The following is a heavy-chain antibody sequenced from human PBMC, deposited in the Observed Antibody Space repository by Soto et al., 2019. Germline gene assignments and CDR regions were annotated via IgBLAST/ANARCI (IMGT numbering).Heavy chain of an antibody. Sequence: QVQLVESGGGLVKPGGSPRLSCAASGFTFSDYYMSWIRQAPGKGLEWVSYISSSGSTIYYADSVKGRFTISRDNAKNSLYLQMNSLRAEDTAVYYCARVLDRYCSGGSCYSDAFDIWGQGTMVTVSS. D-gene: IGHD2-15*01. CDR3: ARVLDRYCSGGSCYSDAFDI. CDR1: GFTFSDYY. CDR2: ISSSGSTI. V-gene: IGHV3-11*01. J-gene: IGHJ3*02.